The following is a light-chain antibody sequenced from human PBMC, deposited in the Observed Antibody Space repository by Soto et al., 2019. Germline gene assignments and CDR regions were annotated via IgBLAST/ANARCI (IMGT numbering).Light chain of an antibody. CDR2: DVS. CDR3: SSYTSSRTLV. V-gene: IGLV2-14*01. Sequence: QLVLTQPASVSGSPGQSITISCTGTSSDVGGYNYVSWYQQHPGKAPKLMIYDVSNRPSGVSNRFSGSKSGNTASLTISGLQDEDEADYYCSSYTSSRTLVFGGGTKLTVL. J-gene: IGLJ2*01. CDR1: SSDVGGYNY.